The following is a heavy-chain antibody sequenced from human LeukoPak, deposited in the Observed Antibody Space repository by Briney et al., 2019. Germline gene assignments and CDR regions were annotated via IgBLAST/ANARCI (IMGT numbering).Heavy chain of an antibody. J-gene: IGHJ4*02. CDR2: IKQDGSEK. D-gene: IGHD3-10*01. CDR1: GFTFSSRDW. CDR3: AREAYGSGNYPFDY. Sequence: GGSLRLSCVASGFTFSSRDWMTWVRQAPGKGLEWVANIKQDGSEKNYVDSVKGRFTISRDNAKNSLYLQMNSLRAEDTAVYYCAREAYGSGNYPFDYWGQGTLVTVSS. V-gene: IGHV3-7*01.